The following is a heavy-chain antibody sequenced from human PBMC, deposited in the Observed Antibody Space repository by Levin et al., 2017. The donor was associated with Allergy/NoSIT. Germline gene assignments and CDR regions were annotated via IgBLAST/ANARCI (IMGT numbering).Heavy chain of an antibody. CDR2: IRSKANSYAT. V-gene: IGHV3-73*01. CDR1: GFTFSGSA. Sequence: GGSLRLSCVASGFTFSGSAIYWVRQASGKGLEWVGRIRSKANSYATAYAASVKDRFTIARDDSKNTAYLQMSSLKTEDTAVYYCTRHIGDGDNYLYYLDYWGQGTLVTVSS. CDR3: TRHIGDGDNYLYYLDY. J-gene: IGHJ4*02. D-gene: IGHD5-24*01.